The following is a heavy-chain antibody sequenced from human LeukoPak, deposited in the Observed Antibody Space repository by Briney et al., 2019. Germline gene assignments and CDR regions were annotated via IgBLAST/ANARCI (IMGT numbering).Heavy chain of an antibody. CDR2: IYSGGST. J-gene: IGHJ6*03. D-gene: IGHD2-2*03. CDR1: GASTSSGTYY. V-gene: IGHV4-61*02. Sequence: TSQTLSLTCTVSGASTSSGTYYFTWIRQPAGKGLEWIGRIYSGGSTYYNPSLKSRVTISLDTSKNQFSLKLSSVTAADTAVYYCASRGFASGYCSRNSCYDYYFYYMDVWGKGTTVTVSS. CDR3: ASRGFASGYCSRNSCYDYYFYYMDV.